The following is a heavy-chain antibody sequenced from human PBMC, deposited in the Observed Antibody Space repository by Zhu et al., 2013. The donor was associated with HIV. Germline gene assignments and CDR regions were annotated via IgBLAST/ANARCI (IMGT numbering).Heavy chain of an antibody. Sequence: QVQLVQSGTEVKKPGASVKVSCKASGYTFTNYYMHWVRQATGHGLEWMGWVNPTIGNAGYAQNFQGRVTITRNTSTSTVYMELSSLRSDDTAVYYCARMDKGSCTATTCPDWFDPWGQGTLVTVSS. D-gene: IGHD2-8*02. CDR3: ARMDKGSCTATTCPDWFDP. CDR1: GYTFTNYY. CDR2: VNPTIGNA. J-gene: IGHJ5*02. V-gene: IGHV1-8*03.